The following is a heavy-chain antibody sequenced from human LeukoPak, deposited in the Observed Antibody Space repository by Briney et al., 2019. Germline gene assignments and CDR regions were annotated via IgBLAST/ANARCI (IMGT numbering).Heavy chain of an antibody. Sequence: ASVKVSCKASGYSFTSNYIHWVRQAPGQGLEWMGTIYPRDGSTSYAQKFQGRVTVTRDTSTSTVHMELSGLRSEDTAVYYCARDQEAFDYWGQGTLVTVSS. J-gene: IGHJ4*02. CDR2: IYPRDGST. CDR3: ARDQEAFDY. CDR1: GYSFTSNY. V-gene: IGHV1-46*01.